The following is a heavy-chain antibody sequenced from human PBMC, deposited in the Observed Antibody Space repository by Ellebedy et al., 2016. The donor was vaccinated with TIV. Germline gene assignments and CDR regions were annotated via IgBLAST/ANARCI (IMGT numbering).Heavy chain of an antibody. V-gene: IGHV5-51*01. Sequence: GESLKISCKASGYRFTSNWIGWVRQMTGQGLEWMGIIYPGDSETRYSPSFRGQVTISADKSINTAYLQWSSLKASDTAMYYCARHPNYWYFDLWGRGTLVTVSS. J-gene: IGHJ2*01. CDR1: GYRFTSNW. CDR3: ARHPNYWYFDL. CDR2: IYPGDSET.